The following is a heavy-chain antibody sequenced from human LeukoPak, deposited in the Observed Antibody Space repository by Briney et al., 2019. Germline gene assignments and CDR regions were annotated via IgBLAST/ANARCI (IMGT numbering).Heavy chain of an antibody. Sequence: SVKVSCKASGGTFSSYAISWVRQAPGQGLEWMGGIIPIFGTANYAQKFRGRVTITTDESTSTAYMELSSLRSEDTAVYYCATPYPDYDSSGYYVFDYWGQGTLVTASS. CDR2: IIPIFGTA. CDR1: GGTFSSYA. J-gene: IGHJ4*02. CDR3: ATPYPDYDSSGYYVFDY. V-gene: IGHV1-69*05. D-gene: IGHD3-22*01.